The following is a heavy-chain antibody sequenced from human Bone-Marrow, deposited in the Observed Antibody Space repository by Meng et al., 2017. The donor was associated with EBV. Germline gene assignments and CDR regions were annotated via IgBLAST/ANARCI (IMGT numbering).Heavy chain of an antibody. D-gene: IGHD1-26*01. J-gene: IGHJ4*02. CDR3: ARVQLGGSWGIDY. Sequence: QVQLVVSGGGLVKPGGSLRLSCVASGFTFSDYYMSWTRQAPGKGLEWVSYISSSGSTIYYADSVKGRFTTSRDNAKNSLYLQMNSLRADDTAVYYCARVQLGGSWGIDYWGQGTLVTVAS. CDR1: GFTFSDYY. CDR2: ISSSGSTI. V-gene: IGHV3-11*01.